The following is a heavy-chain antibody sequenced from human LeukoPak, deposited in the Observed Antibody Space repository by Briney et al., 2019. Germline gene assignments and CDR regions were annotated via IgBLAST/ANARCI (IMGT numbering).Heavy chain of an antibody. CDR3: ARTVVVPAASRFWFDP. CDR2: IYYSGST. Sequence: SETLSLTCSVSGDSITLYYWSWIRQPPGKGLEWTGYIYYSGSTDSNPSLKSRITMSVDTSKNQFSLKLTSVTAADTAVYYCARTVVVPAASRFWFDPWGQGTLVTVSS. J-gene: IGHJ5*02. CDR1: GDSITLYY. V-gene: IGHV4-59*01. D-gene: IGHD2-2*01.